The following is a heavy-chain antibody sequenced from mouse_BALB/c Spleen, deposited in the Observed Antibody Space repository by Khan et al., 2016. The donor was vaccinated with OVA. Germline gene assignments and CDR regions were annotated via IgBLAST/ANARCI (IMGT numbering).Heavy chain of an antibody. Sequence: VELVESGPGLVAPSQNLSITCTVSGFSLSDYGVSWIRQPPGKGLEWLGVIWGGGSTYYNSALKSRLSISKDNSKSQVFLKMSSLQSDDTTMVYCAKGFWSYYYTMDYWGQGTSVTVSS. V-gene: IGHV2-6-5*01. J-gene: IGHJ4*01. CDR2: IWGGGST. CDR3: AKGFWSYYYTMDY. CDR1: GFSLSDYG.